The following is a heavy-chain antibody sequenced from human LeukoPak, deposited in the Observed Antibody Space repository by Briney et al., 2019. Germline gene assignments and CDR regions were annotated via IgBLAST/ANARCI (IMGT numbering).Heavy chain of an antibody. Sequence: TSETLSLTCTVSGASISSYFWSWIRQPAGKGLEWIGRIYTSGSTKYNPSLKSRVTMSVDTSKNQFSLKLSSVTAADTAVYYCASRTIFGVVNDYWGQGTLVTVSS. V-gene: IGHV4-4*07. CDR1: GASISSYF. CDR3: ASRTIFGVVNDY. CDR2: IYTSGST. J-gene: IGHJ4*02. D-gene: IGHD3-3*01.